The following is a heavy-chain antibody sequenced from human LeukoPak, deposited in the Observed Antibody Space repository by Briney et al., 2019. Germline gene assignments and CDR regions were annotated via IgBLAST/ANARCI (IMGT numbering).Heavy chain of an antibody. D-gene: IGHD1-26*01. Sequence: AETLSLTCTVSGGSISSYYWSWIRQPPGKGLEWIGYIYYSGSTNYNPSLKSRVTISVDTSKNQFYLKLSSVTAADTAVYYCARVGWELPYYFDYWGQGTLVTVSS. V-gene: IGHV4-59*01. CDR1: GGSISSYY. J-gene: IGHJ4*02. CDR3: ARVGWELPYYFDY. CDR2: IYYSGST.